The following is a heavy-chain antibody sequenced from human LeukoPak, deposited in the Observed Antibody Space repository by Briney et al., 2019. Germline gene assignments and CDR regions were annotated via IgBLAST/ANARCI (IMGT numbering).Heavy chain of an antibody. Sequence: SETLSLTCTVSGGSISSYYWSWIRQPAGKGLEWIGRIYTSGSTNYNPSLKSRVTMSVDTSKNQFSLKLSSVTAADTAVYYCAGEYGSSWYDYYYYMDVWGKGTTVTVSS. CDR3: AGEYGSSWYDYYYYMDV. V-gene: IGHV4-4*07. D-gene: IGHD6-13*01. CDR2: IYTSGST. J-gene: IGHJ6*03. CDR1: GGSISSYY.